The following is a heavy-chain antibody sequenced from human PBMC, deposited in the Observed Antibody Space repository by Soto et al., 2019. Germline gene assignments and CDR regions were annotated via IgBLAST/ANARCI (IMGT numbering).Heavy chain of an antibody. V-gene: IGHV3-23*01. CDR1: GCIFNRYG. Sequence: GGSLRLSCAASGCIFNRYGMHWVRQAPGKGLEWVSAISGSGGSTYYADSVKGRFTISRDNSKNTLYLQMNSLRAEDTAVYYCAKAFTMVRGYPNWFDPWGQGTLVTVSS. CDR2: ISGSGGST. CDR3: AKAFTMVRGYPNWFDP. J-gene: IGHJ5*02. D-gene: IGHD3-10*01.